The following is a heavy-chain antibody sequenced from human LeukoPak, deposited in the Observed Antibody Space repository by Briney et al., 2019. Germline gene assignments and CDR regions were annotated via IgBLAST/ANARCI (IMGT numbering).Heavy chain of an antibody. Sequence: GRSLRLSCAASGFTFSSYGMHWVRQAPGKGLEWVAVISYDGSNKYYADSVKGRFTISRDNSKNTLYLQMNSLRAEDTAVYYCARGPAAGLFDYWGQGTLVTVSS. D-gene: IGHD6-13*01. CDR3: ARGPAAGLFDY. CDR2: ISYDGSNK. CDR1: GFTFSSYG. J-gene: IGHJ4*02. V-gene: IGHV3-30*03.